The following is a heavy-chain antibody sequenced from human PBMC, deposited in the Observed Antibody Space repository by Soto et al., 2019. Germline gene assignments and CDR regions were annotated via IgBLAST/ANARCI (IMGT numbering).Heavy chain of an antibody. CDR3: ARGGYCSSTSCPNPYYYGMDV. D-gene: IGHD2-2*01. V-gene: IGHV5-51*01. J-gene: IGHJ6*02. CDR2: IYPGDSDT. CDR1: GYSFTSYW. Sequence: PGESLKISCKGSGYSFTSYWIGWVRQMPGKGLEWMGIIYPGDSDTRYSPSFQGQVTISADKSISTAYPQWSSLKASDTAMYYCARGGYCSSTSCPNPYYYGMDVWGQGTTVTVSS.